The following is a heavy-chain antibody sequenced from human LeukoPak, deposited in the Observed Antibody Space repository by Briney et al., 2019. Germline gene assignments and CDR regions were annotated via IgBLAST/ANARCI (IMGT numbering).Heavy chain of an antibody. J-gene: IGHJ4*02. CDR2: IYPGDSDT. V-gene: IGHV5-51*01. Sequence: GESLKISCKGSGYSFTSYWIGWVRQMPGKGLEWMGIIYPGDSDTRYSPSFQGQVTISADKSISTAYLQWSSLKASDTAMYYCARRDEGLRYFDSQLFDYWGQGTLVTVSS. D-gene: IGHD3-9*01. CDR1: GYSFTSYW. CDR3: ARRDEGLRYFDSQLFDY.